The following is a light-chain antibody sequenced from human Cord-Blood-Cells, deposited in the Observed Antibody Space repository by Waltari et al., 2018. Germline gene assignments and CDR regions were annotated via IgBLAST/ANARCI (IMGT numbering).Light chain of an antibody. J-gene: IGKJ1*01. Sequence: DIQMTQSPSSLSASVGDRVTITCRASQSISSYLNWYQQKPGKAPKLLIYAASSLQSGXXXRFSGSGSGTDFTLTISSLQPEDFATYYCQQSYSTPRTFGQGTKVEIK. CDR2: AAS. CDR1: QSISSY. V-gene: IGKV1-39*01. CDR3: QQSYSTPRT.